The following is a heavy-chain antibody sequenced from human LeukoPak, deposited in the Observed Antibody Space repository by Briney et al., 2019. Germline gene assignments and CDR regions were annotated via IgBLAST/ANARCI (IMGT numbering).Heavy chain of an antibody. CDR3: ARDPRYCSGGSCYSTDDAFDI. CDR1: GGSISSYY. V-gene: IGHV4-59*01. D-gene: IGHD2-15*01. CDR2: IYYSGST. Sequence: SETLSLTCTVSGGSISSYYWSWIRQPPGKGLEWIGYIYYSGSTNYNPSLKSRVTISVDTSKNQFSLELSSVTAADTAVYYCARDPRYCSGGSCYSTDDAFDIWGQGTMVTVSS. J-gene: IGHJ3*02.